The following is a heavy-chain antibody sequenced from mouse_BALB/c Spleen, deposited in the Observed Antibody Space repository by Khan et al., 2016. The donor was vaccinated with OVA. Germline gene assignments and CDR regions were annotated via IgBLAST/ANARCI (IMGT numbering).Heavy chain of an antibody. D-gene: IGHD2-14*01. CDR1: GYTFTTYT. CDR3: AREGAYERSDGWFAY. J-gene: IGHJ3*01. V-gene: IGHV1-4*01. Sequence: QVQLQQSGAELARPGASVKMSCKASGYTFTTYTMHWVKQRPGQGLEWIGYIIPTNDYTNYNQKFKDRATLTADKSSSTAYMQLSSLTSEDSALYYCAREGAYERSDGWFAYWGQGTLVTVSA. CDR2: IIPTNDYT.